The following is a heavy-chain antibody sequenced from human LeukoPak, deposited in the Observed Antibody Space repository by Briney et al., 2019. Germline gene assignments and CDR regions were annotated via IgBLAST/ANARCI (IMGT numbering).Heavy chain of an antibody. Sequence: PGGSLRLSCAASGFTFGGSGMHWVRQAPGKGLEWVACIRYDGSDKHYADSVKGRFTISRDNSKNTLYLQMNSLRAEDTAVYYCAKSIPTIAVAVSTRQWGQGTLVTVSS. CDR3: AKSIPTIAVAVSTRQ. V-gene: IGHV3-30*02. D-gene: IGHD6-19*01. J-gene: IGHJ4*02. CDR1: GFTFGGSG. CDR2: IRYDGSDK.